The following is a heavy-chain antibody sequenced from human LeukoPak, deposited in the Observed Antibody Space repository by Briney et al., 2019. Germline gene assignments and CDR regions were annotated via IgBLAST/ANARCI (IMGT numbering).Heavy chain of an antibody. V-gene: IGHV4-34*01. Sequence: SETLSLTCAVYGGSFSGYYWSWIRQPPGKGLEWIGEINHSGSTNYNPSLKSRVTISVDTSKNQFSLKLSSVTAADTAVYYCARVYQYCSSTSCCNFDYWGQGTLVTVSS. J-gene: IGHJ4*02. CDR1: GGSFSGYY. CDR2: INHSGST. CDR3: ARVYQYCSSTSCCNFDY. D-gene: IGHD2-2*01.